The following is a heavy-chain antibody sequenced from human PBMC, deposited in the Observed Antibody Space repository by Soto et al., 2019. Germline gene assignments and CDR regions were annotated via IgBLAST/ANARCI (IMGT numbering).Heavy chain of an antibody. D-gene: IGHD6-13*01. V-gene: IGHV1-46*01. CDR1: GYTFISYY. Sequence: QVQLVQSGAEVKNPGASVKVSCKASGYTFISYYMHWVRQAPGQGLEWKGMINPSGGRTTYSQQFQGRVTMTGDTSTTTIYMELSSLTSEDTAVYYCARAAASGNGRRVDVWGQGTSVTVSS. CDR2: INPSGGRT. CDR3: ARAAASGNGRRVDV. J-gene: IGHJ6*02.